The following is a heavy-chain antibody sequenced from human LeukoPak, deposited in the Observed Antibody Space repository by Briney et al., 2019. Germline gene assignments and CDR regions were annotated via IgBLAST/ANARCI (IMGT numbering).Heavy chain of an antibody. D-gene: IGHD3-10*01. V-gene: IGHV3-49*03. CDR2: IRSKAYGGTT. J-gene: IGHJ4*02. CDR3: TRGMVRDPRGY. CDR1: GFTFGDYA. Sequence: PGGSLRLSCTASGFTFGDYAMSWFRQAPGKGLEWVGFIRSKAYGGTTEYAASVRGRFTISRDDSKSIAYLQMNSLKTEDTAVYYCTRGMVRDPRGYWGQGTLVTVSS.